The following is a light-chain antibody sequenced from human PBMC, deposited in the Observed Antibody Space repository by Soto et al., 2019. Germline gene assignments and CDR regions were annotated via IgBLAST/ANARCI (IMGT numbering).Light chain of an antibody. Sequence: QSALTQPASVSGSPGQSITISCTGTSSDVGGYNYVSWYQQHPGKAPKLMIYEVSSRPSGVSNRFSGSKPGNTASLTISGLQAEDEADYYCCSHVGRSTLLFGGGTKLTVL. V-gene: IGLV2-14*01. J-gene: IGLJ3*02. CDR2: EVS. CDR1: SSDVGGYNY. CDR3: CSHVGRSTLL.